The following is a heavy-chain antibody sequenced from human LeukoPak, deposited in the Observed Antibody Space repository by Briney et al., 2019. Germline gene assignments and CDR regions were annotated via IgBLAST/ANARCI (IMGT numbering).Heavy chain of an antibody. CDR2: IIPIFGIA. CDR3: ASQVVVAATDYYYYGMDV. CDR1: GGTFSSYA. V-gene: IGHV1-69*04. D-gene: IGHD2-15*01. Sequence: SVKVSCKASGGTFSSYAISWVRQAPGQGLEWMGRIIPIFGIANYAQKFQGRVTITADKSTSTAYMELSSLRSEDTAVYYCASQVVVAATDYYYYGMDVWGQGTTVTVSS. J-gene: IGHJ6*02.